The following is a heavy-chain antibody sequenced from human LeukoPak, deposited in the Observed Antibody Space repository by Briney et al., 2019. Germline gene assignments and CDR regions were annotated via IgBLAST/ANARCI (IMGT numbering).Heavy chain of an antibody. D-gene: IGHD1-26*01. J-gene: IGHJ4*02. CDR1: GFTFSSYS. V-gene: IGHV3-21*01. CDR2: ISSSSSYI. CDR3: ARVGWELSYFDY. Sequence: GGSLRLSCAASGFTFSSYSMNWVRQAPGKGLEWVSSISSSSSYIYYADSVKGRFTISRDNAKNSLYLQMNSLRAEDTAAYYCARVGWELSYFDYWGQGTLVTVSS.